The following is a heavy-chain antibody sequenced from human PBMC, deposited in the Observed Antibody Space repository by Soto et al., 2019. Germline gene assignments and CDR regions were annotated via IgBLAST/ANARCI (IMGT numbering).Heavy chain of an antibody. CDR3: ARDRVYCSSTSCYDGGWDYYYYGMDV. V-gene: IGHV1-18*01. D-gene: IGHD2-2*01. CDR1: GYTFTSYG. Sequence: ASVKVSCKASGYTFTSYGISWVRQAPGQGLEWMGWISAYNGNTNYAQKLQGRVTMTTDTSTSTAYMELRSLRSDDTAVYYCARDRVYCSSTSCYDGGWDYYYYGMDVWGQGTTVTVSS. J-gene: IGHJ6*02. CDR2: ISAYNGNT.